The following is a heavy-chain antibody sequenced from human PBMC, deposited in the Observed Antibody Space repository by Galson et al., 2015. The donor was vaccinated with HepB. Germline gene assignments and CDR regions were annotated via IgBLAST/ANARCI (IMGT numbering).Heavy chain of an antibody. CDR2: IYYSGST. J-gene: IGHJ4*02. D-gene: IGHD7-27*01. Sequence: ETLSLTCTVSGGSISSSSYYWGWIRQPPGKGLEWIGSIYYSGSTYYNPSLESRVTISVDTSKNQFSLKLSSVTAADTAVYYCARHAAATGEADYWGQGTLVTVSS. CDR1: GGSISSSSYY. CDR3: ARHAAATGEADY. V-gene: IGHV4-39*01.